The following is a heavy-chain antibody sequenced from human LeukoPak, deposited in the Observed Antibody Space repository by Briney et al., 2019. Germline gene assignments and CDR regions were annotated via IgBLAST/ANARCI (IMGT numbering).Heavy chain of an antibody. CDR3: ARSSSSWGRNWFDP. D-gene: IGHD6-13*01. CDR1: GDTFSSYA. J-gene: IGHJ5*02. CDR2: IIPIFGTA. V-gene: IGHV1-69*05. Sequence: SVKVSCKASGDTFSSYAISWVRQAPGQGLEWMGGIIPIFGTANYAQKFQGRVTITTDESTSTAYMELSSLRSEDTAVYYCARSSSSWGRNWFDPWGQGTLVTVSS.